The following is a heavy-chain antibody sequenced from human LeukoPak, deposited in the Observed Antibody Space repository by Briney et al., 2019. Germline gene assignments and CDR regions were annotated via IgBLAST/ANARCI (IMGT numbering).Heavy chain of an antibody. V-gene: IGHV4-59*01. Sequence: SETLSLTCTVSGGSISSYYWTWIRQPPGKGLEWIGYITYSGRTDYNRSLKSGVTISVDTSRNQFSLKLSSVPAAHTAVYYCAKWGYYFDSSAPVVPTDDSWGQGTLVTVSS. CDR2: ITYSGRT. CDR3: AKWGYYFDSSAPVVPTDDS. CDR1: GGSISSYY. J-gene: IGHJ4*02. D-gene: IGHD3-3*01.